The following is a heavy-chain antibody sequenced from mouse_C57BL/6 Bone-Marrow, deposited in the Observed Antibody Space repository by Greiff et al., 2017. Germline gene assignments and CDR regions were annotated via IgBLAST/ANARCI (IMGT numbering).Heavy chain of an antibody. D-gene: IGHD2-4*01. Sequence: VQLKQSGPVLVKPGASVKMSCKASGYTFTDYYMNWVKQSHGKSLEWIGVINPYNGGTSYNQKFKGKATLTVDKSSSTAYMELNSLTSEDSAVYYCARGLRQVDYWGQGTTLTVSS. CDR1: GYTFTDYY. CDR3: ARGLRQVDY. J-gene: IGHJ2*01. V-gene: IGHV1-19*01. CDR2: INPYNGGT.